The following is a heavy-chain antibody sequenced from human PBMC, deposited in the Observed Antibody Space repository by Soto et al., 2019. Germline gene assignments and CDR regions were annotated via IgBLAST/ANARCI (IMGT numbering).Heavy chain of an antibody. J-gene: IGHJ6*02. Sequence: SETLSLTCTVSGGSISSSSYYWGWIRQPPGKGLEWIGSIYYSGSTYYNPSLKSQVTISIDTSKNQFSLKLSSVTAADTAVYYCATNYAYYYYYGMDVWGQGTTVTVSS. CDR1: GGSISSSSYY. D-gene: IGHD4-4*01. CDR2: IYYSGST. CDR3: ATNYAYYYYYGMDV. V-gene: IGHV4-39*01.